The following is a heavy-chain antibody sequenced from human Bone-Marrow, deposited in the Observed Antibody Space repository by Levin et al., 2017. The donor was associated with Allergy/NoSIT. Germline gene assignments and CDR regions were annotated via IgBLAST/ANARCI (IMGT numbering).Heavy chain of an antibody. Sequence: SQTLSLTCTVSGGSISNYYWSWIRQLPAKGLEWIGSIYYSGSTNYNPSLKSRVTMSVDTSKNQFSLKLSSVTAADTAVYYCARDRVVPDVFDIWGQGTMVTVSS. CDR3: ARDRVVPDVFDI. J-gene: IGHJ3*02. CDR2: IYYSGST. V-gene: IGHV4-59*01. D-gene: IGHD2-2*01. CDR1: GGSISNYY.